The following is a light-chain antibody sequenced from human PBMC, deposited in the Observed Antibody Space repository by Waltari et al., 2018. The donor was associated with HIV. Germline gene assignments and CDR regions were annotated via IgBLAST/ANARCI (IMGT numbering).Light chain of an antibody. CDR3: SLFYNTARV. CDR1: TGPVTTDHY. CDR2: DSY. J-gene: IGLJ2*01. Sequence: QAVVTQEHSLTVSPGGTVTLTCASSTGPVTTDHYPYWFQQMPGQAPTTLIFDSYSRHSWTPARFSGSLLGGKAALTLSGAQPEDEADYYCSLFYNTARVFGGGTRLTVL. V-gene: IGLV7-46*01.